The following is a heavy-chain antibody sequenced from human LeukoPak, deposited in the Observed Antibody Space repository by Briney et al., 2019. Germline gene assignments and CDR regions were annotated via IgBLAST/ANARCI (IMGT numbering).Heavy chain of an antibody. Sequence: PSETLSLTCTVSGGSISSRDYYWSWIRQPPGKGLEWIGYIYYGGSTYYNPSLKSRVTISVDTSKNQFSLKLSSVTAADTAVYYCAREGWYSSSWTDYWGQGTLVTVSS. CDR3: AREGWYSSSWTDY. D-gene: IGHD6-13*01. J-gene: IGHJ4*02. V-gene: IGHV4-30-4*08. CDR1: GGSISSRDYY. CDR2: IYYGGST.